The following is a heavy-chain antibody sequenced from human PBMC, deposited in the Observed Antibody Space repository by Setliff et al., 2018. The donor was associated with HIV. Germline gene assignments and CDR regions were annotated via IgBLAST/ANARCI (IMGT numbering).Heavy chain of an antibody. D-gene: IGHD3-22*01. V-gene: IGHV1-69*04. J-gene: IGHJ6*03. CDR3: ARDSKEVRYYYDSSGMDV. Sequence: GASVKVSCKASGGTFSSYTISWVRQAPGQGLEWMGRIIPILGIANYAQKFQGRVTITADKSTSTAYMELSSLRSEDTAVYYCARDSKEVRYYYDSSGMDVWGKGTTVTVSS. CDR2: IIPILGIA. CDR1: GGTFSSYT.